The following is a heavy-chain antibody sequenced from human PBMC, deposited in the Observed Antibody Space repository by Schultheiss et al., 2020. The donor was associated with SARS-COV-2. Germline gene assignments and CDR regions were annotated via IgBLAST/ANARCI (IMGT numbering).Heavy chain of an antibody. CDR2: IYHSGST. Sequence: SQTLSLTCTVSGGSISSSSYYWSWIRQPAGKGLEWIGYIYHSGSTYYNPSLKSRVTMSVDTSKNQFSLKLSSVTAADTDVYDCAREDWFPFDYWGQGTLVTVSS. J-gene: IGHJ4*02. V-gene: IGHV4-61*10. CDR3: AREDWFPFDY. CDR1: GGSISSSSYY. D-gene: IGHD3/OR15-3a*01.